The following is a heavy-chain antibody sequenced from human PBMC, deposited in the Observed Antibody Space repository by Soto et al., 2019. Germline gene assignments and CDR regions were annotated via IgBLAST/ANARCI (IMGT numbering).Heavy chain of an antibody. Sequence: GGSLRLSCAASGFTFSSYGMHWVRQAPGKGLEWVAVISYDGSNKYYADSVKGRFTISRDNSKNTLYLQMNSLRAEDTAVYYCAKMSAHYYGSGSLPYYYYYGMDVWGQGTTVTVSS. J-gene: IGHJ6*02. CDR1: GFTFSSYG. V-gene: IGHV3-30*18. D-gene: IGHD3-10*01. CDR2: ISYDGSNK. CDR3: AKMSAHYYGSGSLPYYYYYGMDV.